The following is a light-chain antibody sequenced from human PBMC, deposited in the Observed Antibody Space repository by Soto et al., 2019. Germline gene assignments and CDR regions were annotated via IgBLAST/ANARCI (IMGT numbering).Light chain of an antibody. CDR2: QVY. CDR1: SSDVGGYNY. V-gene: IGLV2-8*01. CDR3: SSYAGSTNLI. J-gene: IGLJ7*01. Sequence: QSVLTQPPSASGSPGQSVTITCTGTSSDVGGYNYVSWYQQHPGKAPKLMIYQVYKRPSGVPDRFSGSKSGNTASLTVSGLQAEDDAHYYCSSYAGSTNLIFGGGTQLTVL.